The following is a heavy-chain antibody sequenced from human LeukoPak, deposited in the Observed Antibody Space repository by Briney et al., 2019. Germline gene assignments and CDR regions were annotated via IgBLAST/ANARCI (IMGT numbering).Heavy chain of an antibody. CDR1: GYTFTSYD. CDR3: ARGIPPRRDYDSRGYYSYYFDY. V-gene: IGHV1-18*01. CDR2: ISAYNGNT. J-gene: IGHJ4*02. Sequence: ASVKVSCKASGYTFTSYDINWVRQAPGQGLEWMGWISAYNGNTNYAQKLQGRVTMTTDTSTSTAYMELRSLRSDDTAVYYCARGIPPRRDYDSRGYYSYYFDYWGQGTLVTVSS. D-gene: IGHD3-22*01.